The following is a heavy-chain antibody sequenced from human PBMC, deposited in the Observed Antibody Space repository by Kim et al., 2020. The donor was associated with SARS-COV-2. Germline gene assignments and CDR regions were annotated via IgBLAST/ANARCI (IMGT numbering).Heavy chain of an antibody. V-gene: IGHV4-30-4*01. CDR3: ARDSPKNDYGDAGY. Sequence: SETLSLTCTVSGGSISSGDYYWSWIRQPPGKGLEWIGYIYYSGSTYYNPSLKSRVTISVDTSKNQFSLKLSSVTAADTAVYYCARDSPKNDYGDAGYWGQGTLVTVSS. D-gene: IGHD4-17*01. J-gene: IGHJ4*02. CDR2: IYYSGST. CDR1: GGSISSGDYY.